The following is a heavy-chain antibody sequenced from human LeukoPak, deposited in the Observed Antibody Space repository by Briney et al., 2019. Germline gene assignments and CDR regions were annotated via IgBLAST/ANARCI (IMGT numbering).Heavy chain of an antibody. CDR2: IWYDGSYK. V-gene: IGHV3-33*08. J-gene: IGHJ4*02. Sequence: GGSLRLSCAASGFIFSSYGMYWVRQAPGKGLQWMAVIWYDGSYKYYADSVKGRFTISRDNSKNTLYLQMNSLRAEDTAVYYCARDRGIAVAGLDYWGQGTLVTVSS. D-gene: IGHD6-19*01. CDR3: ARDRGIAVAGLDY. CDR1: GFIFSSYG.